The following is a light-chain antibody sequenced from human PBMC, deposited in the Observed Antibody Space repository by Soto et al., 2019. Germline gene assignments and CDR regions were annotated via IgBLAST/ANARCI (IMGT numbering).Light chain of an antibody. Sequence: QSALTQPASVSGSPGQSITISCTGTSRDVGGYSYVSWYQQHPGKAPKLMIYDVNNRPSGVSDRFSGSKSGNTASLTISGLQAEDESDYYCQSYDSSLSVVFGGGTKLTVL. CDR1: SRDVGGYSY. CDR3: QSYDSSLSVV. CDR2: DVN. V-gene: IGLV2-14*03. J-gene: IGLJ2*01.